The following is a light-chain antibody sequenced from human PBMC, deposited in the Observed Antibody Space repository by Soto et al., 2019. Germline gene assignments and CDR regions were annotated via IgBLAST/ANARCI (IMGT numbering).Light chain of an antibody. CDR1: SSNVGNNS. CDR2: NNN. J-gene: IGLJ1*01. V-gene: IGLV1-44*01. CDR3: APWDDSLNGYV. Sequence: QAVVTQPPSVSGTPGQRVTISCSGSSSNVGNNSVNWYQHLPGTAPKLLIFNNNQRPSGVPDRFSGSKSGTSASLAISGLQAEDEADYYCAPWDDSLNGYVFGTGTKLTVL.